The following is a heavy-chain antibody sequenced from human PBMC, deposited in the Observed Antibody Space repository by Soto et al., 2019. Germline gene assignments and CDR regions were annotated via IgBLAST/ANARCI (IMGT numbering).Heavy chain of an antibody. J-gene: IGHJ5*02. V-gene: IGHV1-69*13. Sequence: SVKVSCKASGGTFSSYAISWVRQAPGQGLEWMGGIIPIFGTANYAQKFQGRVTITADESTSTAYMELSSLGSEDTAVYYCARGDAGVNWFDPWGQGHLVTVFS. D-gene: IGHD2-21*01. CDR1: GGTFSSYA. CDR2: IIPIFGTA. CDR3: ARGDAGVNWFDP.